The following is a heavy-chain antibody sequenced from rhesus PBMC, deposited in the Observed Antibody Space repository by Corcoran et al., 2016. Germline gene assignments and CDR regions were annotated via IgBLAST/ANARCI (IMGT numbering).Heavy chain of an antibody. V-gene: IGHV4-169*02. CDR2: IYGSGSST. J-gene: IGHJ2*01. Sequence: QLQLQESGPGLVKPSETLSVTCAVSGGSISSSYWSWIRQAPGKGLEWIGYIYGSGSSTNYNPSLQSRVTLSLDTSKNQLSLKLSSVTAADTAVYYCASSPGYYWYFDLWGPGTPITISS. D-gene: IGHD3-28*01. CDR1: GGSISSSY. CDR3: ASSPGYYWYFDL.